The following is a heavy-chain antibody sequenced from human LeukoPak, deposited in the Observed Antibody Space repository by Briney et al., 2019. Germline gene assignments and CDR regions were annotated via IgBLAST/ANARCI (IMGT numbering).Heavy chain of an antibody. CDR3: ARDFPYGDSYYFDY. V-gene: IGHV1-2*02. J-gene: IGHJ4*02. D-gene: IGHD4-17*01. CDR1: GYTFTGYY. CDR2: INPNSGGT. Sequence: GASVKVSRKASGYTFTGYYMHWVRQAPGQGLEWMGWINPNSGGTNYAQKFQGRVTMTRDTSISTAYMELSRLRSDDTAVYYCARDFPYGDSYYFDYWGQGTLVTVSS.